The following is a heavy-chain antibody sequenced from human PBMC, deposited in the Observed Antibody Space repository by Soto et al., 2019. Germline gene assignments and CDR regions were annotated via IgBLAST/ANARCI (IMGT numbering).Heavy chain of an antibody. Sequence: QVLLQESGPGLVKPSETLSLTCTVSGGSISNYYWSWIRQPPGKGLEWIGYVHDSGTTYYSPSLESRVTMSLNTSTNEFSLTLSSVTAADTAMYYCARDRGPRRGSAFDVWGQGTMVIVSS. CDR1: GGSISNYY. CDR2: VHDSGTT. CDR3: ARDRGPRRGSAFDV. V-gene: IGHV4-59*01. D-gene: IGHD3-10*01. J-gene: IGHJ3*01.